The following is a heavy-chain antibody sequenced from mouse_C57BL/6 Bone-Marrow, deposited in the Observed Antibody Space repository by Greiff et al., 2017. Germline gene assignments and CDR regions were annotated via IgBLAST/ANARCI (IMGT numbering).Heavy chain of an antibody. D-gene: IGHD1-1*01. V-gene: IGHV2-2*01. CDR1: GFSLTSYG. CDR2: IWSGGST. CDR3: ARNWPDSSPHWYFDV. J-gene: IGHJ1*03. Sequence: VQLQQSGPGLVQPSQSLSITCTVSGFSLTSYGVHWVRQSPGKGLEWLGVIWSGGSTDYNAAFISSLIISKGNSKSQVFFIMNSLQADDTAIYYCARNWPDSSPHWYFDVWGTGTTVTVSS.